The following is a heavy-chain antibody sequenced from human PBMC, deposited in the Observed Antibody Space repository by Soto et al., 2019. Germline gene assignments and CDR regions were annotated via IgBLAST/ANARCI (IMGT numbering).Heavy chain of an antibody. CDR1: GFTFSSNA. CDR2: ITSGSGGGT. D-gene: IGHD7-27*01. V-gene: IGHV3-23*01. CDR3: GEGTWGACDS. J-gene: IGHJ3*02. Sequence: EVQLLESGGGLVQPGGSLRLSCVASGFTFSSNAMSWVRQAPGKGLEWVSHITSGSGGGTYYADSVKGRFTSSRYNAKSTLSMQMKSLRVEDTGVDYCGEGTWGACDSWGHGTLVTVSS.